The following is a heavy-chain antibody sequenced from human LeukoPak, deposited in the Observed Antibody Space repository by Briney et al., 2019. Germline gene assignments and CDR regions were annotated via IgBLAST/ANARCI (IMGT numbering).Heavy chain of an antibody. CDR3: ANVYDTSGVRGNY. CDR2: ISGSGDST. Sequence: GGSLRLSCAASGFTFRSYAMSWVRQAPGKGLEWVSAISGSGDSTYYADSVKGRFTISRDNSQNTLYLQMNSLRVEDTAVYYCANVYDTSGVRGNYWGQGTLVTVST. D-gene: IGHD3-22*01. CDR1: GFTFRSYA. V-gene: IGHV3-23*01. J-gene: IGHJ4*02.